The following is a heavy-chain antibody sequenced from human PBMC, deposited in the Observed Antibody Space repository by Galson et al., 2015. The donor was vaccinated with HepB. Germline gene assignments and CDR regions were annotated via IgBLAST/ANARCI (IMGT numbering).Heavy chain of an antibody. CDR2: IKQDGSEK. Sequence: SLRLSCAASGLTFTSYWMTWVRQAPGKGLEWVANIKQDGSEKYYVDSVKGRFTISRDNAKNSLYLQMNSLRADDTAVYYCARDRYQLLRWGQGTLVTVSS. CDR3: ARDRYQLLR. V-gene: IGHV3-7*03. CDR1: GLTFTSYW. D-gene: IGHD2-2*01. J-gene: IGHJ4*02.